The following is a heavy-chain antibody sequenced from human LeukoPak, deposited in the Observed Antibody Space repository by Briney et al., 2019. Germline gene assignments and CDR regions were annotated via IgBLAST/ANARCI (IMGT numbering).Heavy chain of an antibody. D-gene: IGHD6-19*01. CDR2: IRYDGSNK. Sequence: GGSLRPSCAASGFTFSSYGMHWVRQAPGKGLEWVAFIRYDGSNKYYADSVKGRFTISRDNSKNTLYLQMNSLRAEDTAVYYCAKARDSSGWDRRAFDIWGQGTMVTVSS. J-gene: IGHJ3*02. CDR1: GFTFSSYG. V-gene: IGHV3-30*02. CDR3: AKARDSSGWDRRAFDI.